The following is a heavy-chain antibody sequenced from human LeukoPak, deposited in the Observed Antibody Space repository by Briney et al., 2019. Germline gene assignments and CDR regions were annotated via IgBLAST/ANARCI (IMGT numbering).Heavy chain of an antibody. Sequence: GGSLRLSCAVSGITFTTYAMSWVRQARRKGLGWVSSINVDVGSNYYADSVKGRFTISRDNPKNTLSLQRNSLRVEDRAVYYCAKGRAVAGTAGGGYDYWGQGSLVTVS. J-gene: IGHJ4*02. V-gene: IGHV3-23*01. CDR3: AKGRAVAGTAGGGYDY. D-gene: IGHD6-19*01. CDR1: GITFTTYA. CDR2: INVDVGSN.